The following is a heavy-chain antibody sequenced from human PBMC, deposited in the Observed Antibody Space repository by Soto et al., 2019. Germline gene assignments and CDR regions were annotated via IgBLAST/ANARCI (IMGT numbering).Heavy chain of an antibody. CDR1: GGCISSGDYY. Sequence: SETLALTCTVSGGCISSGDYYWSWIRQPPGKGLEWIGYIYYSGSTYYNPSLKSRVTISVDTSKNQFSLKLSSVTAADTAVYYCARRRIIRYYFDYWGQGTLVTVSS. CDR3: ARRRIIRYYFDY. D-gene: IGHD2-15*01. J-gene: IGHJ4*02. V-gene: IGHV4-30-4*01. CDR2: IYYSGST.